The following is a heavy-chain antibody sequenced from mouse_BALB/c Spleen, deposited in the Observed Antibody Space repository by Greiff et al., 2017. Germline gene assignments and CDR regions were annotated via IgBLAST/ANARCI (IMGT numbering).Heavy chain of an antibody. CDR3: ARHAKIPSITTVVATDFDY. D-gene: IGHD1-1*01. V-gene: IGHV5-9-3*01. J-gene: IGHJ2*01. Sequence: EVKLVESGGGLVKPGGSLKLSCAASGFTFSSYAMSWVRQTPEKRLEWVATISSGGSYTYYPDSVKGRFTISRDNAKNTLYLQMSSLRSEDTAMYYCARHAKIPSITTVVATDFDYWGQGTTLTVSS. CDR2: ISSGGSYT. CDR1: GFTFSSYA.